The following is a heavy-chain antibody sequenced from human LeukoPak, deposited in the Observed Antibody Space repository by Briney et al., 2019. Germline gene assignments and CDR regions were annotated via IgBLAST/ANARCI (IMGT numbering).Heavy chain of an antibody. J-gene: IGHJ1*01. CDR1: GYAFTSYD. Sequence: ASVKVSCKASGYAFTSYDINWVRQATGQGLEWMGWMNPNSGNTGYAQKFQGRVTMTRNTSISTAYMELSSLRSEDTAVYYCARRHSDHQLVYFQHWGQGTLVTVSS. CDR2: MNPNSGNT. D-gene: IGHD2-2*01. V-gene: IGHV1-8*01. CDR3: ARRHSDHQLVYFQH.